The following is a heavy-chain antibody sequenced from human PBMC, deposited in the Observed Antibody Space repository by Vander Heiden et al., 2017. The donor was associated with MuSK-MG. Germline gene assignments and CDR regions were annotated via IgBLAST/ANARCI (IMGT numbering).Heavy chain of an antibody. CDR3: ARDEVFEYIWFGEYSYFDY. D-gene: IGHD3-10*01. J-gene: IGHJ4*02. Sequence: EVQLVESGGGLVKPGGSLRLACPASGFTFSTSSMNWVLPAPGKGLEWVSSISRSSSYIYYADSVKGRFTISRDNAKNSLYLQMNSLRAEDTAVYYCARDEVFEYIWFGEYSYFDYWGQGTLVTVSS. CDR1: GFTFSTSS. V-gene: IGHV3-21*01. CDR2: ISRSSSYI.